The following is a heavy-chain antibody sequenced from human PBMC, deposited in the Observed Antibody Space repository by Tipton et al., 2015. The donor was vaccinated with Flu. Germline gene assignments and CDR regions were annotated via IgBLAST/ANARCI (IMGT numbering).Heavy chain of an antibody. D-gene: IGHD7-27*01. J-gene: IGHJ2*01. V-gene: IGHV3-7*03. CDR2: INQNGRDT. Sequence: SLRLSCAASGLTFNNHWMTWVRQAPGKGLEWVANINQNGRDTYYADSVRGRFTISRDNAKKSLFLQMNGLTEDDAAVYYCAGTGDYWYFDLWGRGTLVTVAS. CDR1: GLTFNNHW. CDR3: AGTGDYWYFDL.